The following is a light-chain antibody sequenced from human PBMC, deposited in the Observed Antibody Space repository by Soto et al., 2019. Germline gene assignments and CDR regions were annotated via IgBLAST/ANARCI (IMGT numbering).Light chain of an antibody. Sequence: QSVLTQPASVSGSPGQSITISCTGTSRDVGIYNLVSWYQLHPGKVPKLIIYEDTKRPSGISSRFSGSESGIKAFLTISGLQAEDEADYYCCSYAGSSTYVFGTGIKVTVL. CDR3: CSYAGSSTYV. V-gene: IGLV2-23*01. CDR2: EDT. CDR1: SRDVGIYNL. J-gene: IGLJ1*01.